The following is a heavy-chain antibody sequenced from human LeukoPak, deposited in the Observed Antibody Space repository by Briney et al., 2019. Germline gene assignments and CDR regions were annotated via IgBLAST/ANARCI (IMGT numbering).Heavy chain of an antibody. CDR3: GRVAPGGRHIDY. V-gene: IGHV3-30-3*01. J-gene: IGHJ4*02. Sequence: GGSLRLSGATSGFTFSNYAMHWDRQAPGKGLEWVAVISNDGNNKHYIDSVKGRFTISRDNSKDTLYLQINSLRAEDTAVYYCGRVAPGGRHIDYWGQGTLVTVSS. CDR1: GFTFSNYA. CDR2: ISNDGNNK. D-gene: IGHD2-15*01.